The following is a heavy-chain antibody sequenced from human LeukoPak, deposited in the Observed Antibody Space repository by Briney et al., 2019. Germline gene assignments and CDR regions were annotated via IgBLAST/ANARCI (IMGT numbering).Heavy chain of an antibody. J-gene: IGHJ4*02. CDR2: IYYSGST. CDR1: GYSISSGYY. V-gene: IGHV4-38-2*02. Sequence: PSETLSLTCTVSGYSISSGYYWGWIRQPPGKGLEWIGYIYYSGSTNYNPSLKSRVTISVDTSKNQFSLKLSSVTAADTAVYYCAREERSSTYYFDYWGQGTLVTVSS. CDR3: AREERSSTYYFDY. D-gene: IGHD6-19*01.